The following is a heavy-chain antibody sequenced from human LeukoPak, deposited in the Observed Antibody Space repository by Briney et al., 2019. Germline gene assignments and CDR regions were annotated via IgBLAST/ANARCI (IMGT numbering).Heavy chain of an antibody. D-gene: IGHD2-21*02. CDR2: IYTSGST. CDR3: ARDSEIPYCGSDCYLDY. V-gene: IGHV4-61*02. Sequence: SQTLSLTCTVSGGSISSGSYFWSWIRQPAGKGLEWIGRIYTSGSTDYNPSLKGRVAISVDTSKDQFSLKLSSVTAADTAVYYCARDSEIPYCGSDCYLDYWGQGTLVTVSS. CDR1: GGSISSGSYF. J-gene: IGHJ4*02.